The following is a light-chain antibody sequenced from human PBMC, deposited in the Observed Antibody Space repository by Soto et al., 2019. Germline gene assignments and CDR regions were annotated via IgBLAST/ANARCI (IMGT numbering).Light chain of an antibody. Sequence: EIVLTQSPGTLSLSPGERATLSCRASQSVSSSYLAWYQQKPGQAPRLLIYGASSRATGIPDRFSGSGSGTDFTLTISSLQPEDFATYYCQQFNSYPLTFGGGNKV. J-gene: IGKJ4*01. CDR2: GAS. CDR1: QSVSSSY. V-gene: IGKV3-20*01. CDR3: QQFNSYPLT.